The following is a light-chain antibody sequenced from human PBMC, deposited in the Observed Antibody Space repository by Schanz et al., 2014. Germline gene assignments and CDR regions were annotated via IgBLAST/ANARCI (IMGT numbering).Light chain of an antibody. J-gene: IGLJ3*02. V-gene: IGLV2-14*03. CDR1: SSDVGTYNY. CDR3: CSYAGSRWV. CDR2: DVT. Sequence: QSVLTQPASVSGSPGQSITISCTGTSSDVGTYNYVSWYQQHPGKAPKLMIYDVTNRPSGVSNRFSGSKSGNTASLRISGLQAEDEADYYCCSYAGSRWVFGGGTKLTVL.